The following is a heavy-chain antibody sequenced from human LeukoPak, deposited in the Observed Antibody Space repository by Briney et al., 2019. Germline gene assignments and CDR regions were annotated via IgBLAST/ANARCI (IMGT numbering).Heavy chain of an antibody. J-gene: IGHJ4*02. D-gene: IGHD3-3*01. CDR3: AKDPNPLYDFWTGYK. Sequence: GRCLRPACAASGFILSGYWMGSVRQQAGKWLGLVSCIDNDGNGIIYADSVKGRFTTSRDNDKNTLYLQMSSLRDEDTAVYYCAKDPNPLYDFWTGYKWGQGTPVTVSS. V-gene: IGHV3-74*01. CDR1: GFILSGYW. CDR2: IDNDGNGI.